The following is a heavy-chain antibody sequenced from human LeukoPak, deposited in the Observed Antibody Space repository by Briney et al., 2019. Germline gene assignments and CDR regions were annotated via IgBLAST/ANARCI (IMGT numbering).Heavy chain of an antibody. CDR3: ARNGDYSLDS. D-gene: IGHD4-17*01. V-gene: IGHV4-34*12. CDR1: GGSFSAYY. J-gene: IGHJ4*02. Sequence: PSETLSLTCAVYGGSFSAYYWSWVRQPPGKGLEWIGETLHSGSTSYNPSLQSRVTMSINTSKSQFSLRLTSVTAADTAIYYCARNGDYSLDSWGQGTLVTVSS. CDR2: TLHSGST.